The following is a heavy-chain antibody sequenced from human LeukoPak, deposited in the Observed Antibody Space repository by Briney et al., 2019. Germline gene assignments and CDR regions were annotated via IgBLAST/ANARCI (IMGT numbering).Heavy chain of an antibody. V-gene: IGHV3-20*04. CDR1: GFIFDDFG. D-gene: IGHD1-26*01. J-gene: IGHJ5*01. Sequence: GGSLRLSCSASGFIFDDFGMHWVRQVPRRGLEWVAAISWYGNTTAYSDSVKGRFIISRDSAKNSLYLQMTGLRGEDTALYYCARGGEHNWFDSWGQGTLVTVSS. CDR3: ARGGEHNWFDS. CDR2: ISWYGNTT.